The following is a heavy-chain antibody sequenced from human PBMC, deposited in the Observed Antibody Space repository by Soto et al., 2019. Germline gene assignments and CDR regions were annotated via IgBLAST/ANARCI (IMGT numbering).Heavy chain of an antibody. J-gene: IGHJ5*02. Sequence: QVQLVESGGGVVQPGRSLRLSCAASGFTFSSYAMHWVRQAPGKGLEWVAVITYDGSNKYYADSVKGRFTISRDNSKNPLYLQMNSLRAEDTAVYYCARDVSGAYCGGDCYSGWFDPWGQGTLVTVSS. CDR3: ARDVSGAYCGGDCYSGWFDP. CDR2: ITYDGSNK. D-gene: IGHD2-21*02. CDR1: GFTFSSYA. V-gene: IGHV3-30-3*01.